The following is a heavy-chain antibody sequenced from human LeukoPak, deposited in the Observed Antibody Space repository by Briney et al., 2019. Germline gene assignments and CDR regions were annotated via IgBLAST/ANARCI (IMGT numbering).Heavy chain of an antibody. CDR3: ARPSRGY. J-gene: IGHJ4*02. D-gene: IGHD2-2*01. Sequence: PSETLSLTCAVYGGSFSGYYWSWIRQPPGKGLEWIGEINHSGSTNYNPSLKSRVPISADTSKNQFSLKLSSVTAADTAVYYCARPSRGYWGQGTLVTVSS. CDR2: INHSGST. CDR1: GGSFSGYY. V-gene: IGHV4-34*01.